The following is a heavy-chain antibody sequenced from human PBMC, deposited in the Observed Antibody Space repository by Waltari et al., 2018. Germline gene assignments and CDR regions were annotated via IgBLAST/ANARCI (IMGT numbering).Heavy chain of an antibody. V-gene: IGHV3-7*01. CDR2: IKQDESEK. D-gene: IGHD3-10*01. J-gene: IGHJ4*02. CDR3: ARSLSWFREADY. Sequence: EVQLVESGGVLVQPGGSLRLSCAAFGFTFSRYWMSWVRQAPGKGLEWVANIKQDESEKFYVDSVKGRFTISRDNAKNTLYLEMNSLRAEDSAVYYCARSLSWFREADYWGQGTLVTVSS. CDR1: GFTFSRYW.